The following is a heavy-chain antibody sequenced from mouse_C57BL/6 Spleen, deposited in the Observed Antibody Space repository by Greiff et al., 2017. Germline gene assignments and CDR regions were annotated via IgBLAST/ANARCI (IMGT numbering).Heavy chain of an antibody. J-gene: IGHJ2*01. CDR3: ARESYYGYDGYFDY. Sequence: EVNVVESEGGLVQPGSSMKLSCTASGFTFSDYYMAWVRQVPEKGLEWVANINYDGSSTYYLDSLKSRFIISRDNAKNILYLQMSSLKSEDTATYYCARESYYGYDGYFDYWGQGTTLTVSS. D-gene: IGHD2-2*01. CDR1: GFTFSDYY. CDR2: INYDGSST. V-gene: IGHV5-16*01.